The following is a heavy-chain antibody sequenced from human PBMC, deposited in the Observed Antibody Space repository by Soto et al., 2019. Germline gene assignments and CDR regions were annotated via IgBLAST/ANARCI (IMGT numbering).Heavy chain of an antibody. CDR2: VSPYGEDR. CDR3: ARISLVPAPSDAFNI. D-gene: IGHD2-15*01. J-gene: IGHJ3*02. V-gene: IGHV1-18*01. CDR1: GYTFTNFG. Sequence: QVQLVQSGAAVKKPGASVKVSCKASGYTFTNFGISWVRQAPGQGLEGLGWVSPYGEDRNSAQRVQDRVRKTTATSTRTVSMELGTMISDATHVYYCARISLVPAPSDAFNIWGQGTMVRVSS.